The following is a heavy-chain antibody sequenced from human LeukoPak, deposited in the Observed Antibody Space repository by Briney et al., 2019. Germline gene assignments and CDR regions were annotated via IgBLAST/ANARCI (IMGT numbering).Heavy chain of an antibody. V-gene: IGHV4-59*01. CDR1: GGSISNYY. Sequence: SETLSLTCTVSGGSISNYYWSWIRQPPGKGLEWIGYIYYTGSTNYNPSLTSRVNISVDTSKNQFSLNLTSVTAADTAVYYCARWGSIAVARFDYWGQGTLVTISS. CDR3: ARWGSIAVARFDY. CDR2: IYYTGST. J-gene: IGHJ4*02. D-gene: IGHD6-6*01.